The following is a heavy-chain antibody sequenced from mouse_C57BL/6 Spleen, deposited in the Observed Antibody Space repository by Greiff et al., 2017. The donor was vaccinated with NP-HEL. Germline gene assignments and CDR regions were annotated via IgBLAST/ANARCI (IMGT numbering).Heavy chain of an antibody. V-gene: IGHV5-4*01. Sequence: EVKLVESGGGLVKPGGSLKLSCAASGFTFSSYAMSWVRQTPEKRLEWVATISDGGSYTYYPDNVKGRFTISRDNAKNNLYLQMSHLKSEDTAMYYCARDRELVYFDYWGQGTTLTVSS. CDR2: ISDGGSYT. D-gene: IGHD4-1*01. CDR1: GFTFSSYA. CDR3: ARDRELVYFDY. J-gene: IGHJ2*01.